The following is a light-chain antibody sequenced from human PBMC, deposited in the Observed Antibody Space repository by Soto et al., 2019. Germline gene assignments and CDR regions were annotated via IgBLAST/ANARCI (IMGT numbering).Light chain of an antibody. J-gene: IGKJ5*01. CDR2: DAS. Sequence: DIQMTQSPSSLSASVGDRVTITCQASQDISNYLNWYQQKPGKAPKLLIYDASNLETGVPSRFSGSGSGTDFTFTISSLQPEDFATYYCQQLMSYPITFGQGTRLEI. CDR3: QQLMSYPIT. CDR1: QDISNY. V-gene: IGKV1-33*01.